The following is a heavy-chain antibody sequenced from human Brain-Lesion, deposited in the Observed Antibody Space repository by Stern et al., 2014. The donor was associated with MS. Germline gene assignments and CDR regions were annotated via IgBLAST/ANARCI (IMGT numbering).Heavy chain of an antibody. CDR1: GGSISSSNW. D-gene: IGHD6-13*01. CDR3: ARFPASRPHVFDS. Sequence: QVQLQESGPGLVKPSGTLSLTCAVSGGSISSSNWWSWVRQSPGKGLEWIGESDHSGSTIYNPSLKSRVTVSVDKSKNRFSLNLGLVPAADPAVYFCARFPASRPHVFDSWGQGTLVTVSS. V-gene: IGHV4-4*02. CDR2: SDHSGST. J-gene: IGHJ4*02.